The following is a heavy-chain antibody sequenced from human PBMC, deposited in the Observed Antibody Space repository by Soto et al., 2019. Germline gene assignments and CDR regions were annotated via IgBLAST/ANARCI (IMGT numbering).Heavy chain of an antibody. CDR3: AREWGVIIDSGDAFDP. CDR1: GGSITSGDYF. J-gene: IGHJ5*02. Sequence: SETLSLTCSVSGGSITSGDYFWSWIRQPPGKGLEWIGYIYYNGSTYYNPSLKSRVTISIDTSKNQFSLKLSSVTAADTAVYYCAREWGVIIDSGDAFDPWGQGTLVTVSS. V-gene: IGHV4-30-4*01. D-gene: IGHD3-10*01. CDR2: IYYNGST.